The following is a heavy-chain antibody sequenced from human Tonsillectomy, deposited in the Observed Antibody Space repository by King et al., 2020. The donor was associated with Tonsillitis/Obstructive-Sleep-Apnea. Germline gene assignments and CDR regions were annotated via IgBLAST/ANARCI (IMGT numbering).Heavy chain of an antibody. D-gene: IGHD3-16*01. J-gene: IGHJ4*02. V-gene: IGHV3-53*01. CDR2: FYAGGNT. CDR1: GFTVSDKN. Sequence: VQLVESGGGLIQPGGSLRLSCAASGFTVSDKNMSWVRQAPGKGLEWVSIFYAGGNTYYADSVKGRFTISRDNSKNTLFLQMNSLKAEDSAVYYCARGWGIMWGQGTLVTVSS. CDR3: ARGWGIM.